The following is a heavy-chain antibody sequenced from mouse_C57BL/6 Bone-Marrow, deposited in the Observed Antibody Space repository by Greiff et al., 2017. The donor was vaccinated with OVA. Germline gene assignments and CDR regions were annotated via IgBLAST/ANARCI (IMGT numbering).Heavy chain of an antibody. V-gene: IGHV1-64*01. CDR2: IHPNSGST. CDR3: APTGLYYAMDY. Sequence: QVQLQQPGAELVKPGASVKLSCKASGYTFTSYWMHWVKQRPGQGLEWIGMIHPNSGSTNYNEKFKSKATLTVDKSSSTAYMQLSSLTSEDSAVYYCAPTGLYYAMDYWGQGISVTVSS. D-gene: IGHD4-1*01. J-gene: IGHJ4*01. CDR1: GYTFTSYW.